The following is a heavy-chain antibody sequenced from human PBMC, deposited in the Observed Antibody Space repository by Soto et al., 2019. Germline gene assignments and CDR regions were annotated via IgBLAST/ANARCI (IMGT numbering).Heavy chain of an antibody. V-gene: IGHV4-39*01. CDR3: ARHTPAISISDH. CDR2: IYYSGST. CDR1: GGSISSSSYY. D-gene: IGHD2-15*01. Sequence: QLQLQESGPGLVKPSETLSLTCTVSGGSISSSSYYWGWIRQPPGKGLEWIGSIYYSGSTYYNPSLKSRVTISVDTSKNQSSLKLSSVTAADTAVYSWARHTPAISISDHWGQGTLVTVSS. J-gene: IGHJ4*02.